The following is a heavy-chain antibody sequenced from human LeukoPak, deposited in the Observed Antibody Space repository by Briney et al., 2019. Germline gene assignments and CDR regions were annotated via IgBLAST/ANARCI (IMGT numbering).Heavy chain of an antibody. CDR2: IWYDGSNK. CDR3: ARDGDEGYFYY. Sequence: QPGRSLRLSCAASGFTFSSYGMHWVRQAPGKGLEWVAVIWYDGSNKYYADSVKGRFTISRDNSKNTLYLQMNSLRAEDTAVYYCARDGDEGYFYYCGQGTLVTVSS. J-gene: IGHJ4*02. V-gene: IGHV3-33*01. CDR1: GFTFSSYG. D-gene: IGHD5-24*01.